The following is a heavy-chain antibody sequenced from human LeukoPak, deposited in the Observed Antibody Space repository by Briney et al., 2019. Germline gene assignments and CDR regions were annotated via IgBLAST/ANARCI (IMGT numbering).Heavy chain of an antibody. CDR2: ISSSSSYI. CDR3: AREGDGYNSPFDY. D-gene: IGHD5-24*01. Sequence: GRSLRLSCAASGFTFSSYSMNWVRQAPGKGLEWVSSISSSSSYIYYADSVKGRFTISRDNAKNSLYLQMNSLRAEDTAVYYCAREGDGYNSPFDYWGQGTLVTVSS. V-gene: IGHV3-21*01. J-gene: IGHJ4*02. CDR1: GFTFSSYS.